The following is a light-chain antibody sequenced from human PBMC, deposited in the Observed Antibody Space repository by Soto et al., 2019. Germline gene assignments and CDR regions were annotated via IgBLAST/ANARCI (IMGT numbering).Light chain of an antibody. Sequence: EIVLTQSPGTLSLSPGERATLSCRASQSVSSSYLAWYQQKPGQAPRLLISAASNRATGIPDRFSGSGSGTDFALTISRLEPEDFAVYYCQQYGSSSWTFGQGTRVEI. CDR1: QSVSSSY. V-gene: IGKV3-20*01. CDR3: QQYGSSSWT. CDR2: AAS. J-gene: IGKJ1*01.